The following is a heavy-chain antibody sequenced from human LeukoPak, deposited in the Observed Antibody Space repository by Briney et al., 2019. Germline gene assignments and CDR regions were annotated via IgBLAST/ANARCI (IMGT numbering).Heavy chain of an antibody. Sequence: GGSLRLSCAASGFRITNAWMNWVRQAPGKGLEWVGRIKSKTDGGTTDYAAPVKGRFIISRDDSKNMLYLQMNRLKTEDTAVYYCTTDRGDYGIPFWGQGTLVTVSS. V-gene: IGHV3-15*07. D-gene: IGHD4-17*01. CDR1: GFRITNAW. CDR3: TTDRGDYGIPF. J-gene: IGHJ4*02. CDR2: IKSKTDGGTT.